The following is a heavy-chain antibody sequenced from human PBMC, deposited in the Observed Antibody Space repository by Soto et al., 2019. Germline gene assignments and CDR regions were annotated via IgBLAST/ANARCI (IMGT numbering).Heavy chain of an antibody. CDR1: GGSISGYY. CDR3: ARVQYSSGSYRWFDP. V-gene: IGHV4-4*07. Sequence: QVQLQESGPGLVKPSGTLSLTCTVSGGSISGYYWSWIRQPDGKGLEWIARIYTSGSTNYNPSRKSRVTMSVDTYQNQFSLKLPSVAAADKDVYYCARVQYSSGSYRWFDPWGQGTLVTVSS. CDR2: IYTSGST. J-gene: IGHJ5*02. D-gene: IGHD6-19*01.